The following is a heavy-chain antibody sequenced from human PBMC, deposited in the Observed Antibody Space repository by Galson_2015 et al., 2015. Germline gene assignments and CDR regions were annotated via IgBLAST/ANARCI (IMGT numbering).Heavy chain of an antibody. D-gene: IGHD3-16*02. J-gene: IGHJ4*02. Sequence: SLRLSCAASGFTFSSYGMHWVRQAPGKGLEWVAVISYDGSNKYYADSVKSRFTISRDNSKNTLYLQMNSLRAEDTAVYYCAKDRHMFGGVIVTPEYWGQGTLVTVSS. CDR2: ISYDGSNK. CDR1: GFTFSSYG. V-gene: IGHV3-30*18. CDR3: AKDRHMFGGVIVTPEY.